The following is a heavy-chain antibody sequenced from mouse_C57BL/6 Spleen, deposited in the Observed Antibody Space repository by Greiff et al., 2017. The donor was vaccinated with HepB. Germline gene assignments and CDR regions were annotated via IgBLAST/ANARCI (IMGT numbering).Heavy chain of an antibody. V-gene: IGHV1-7*01. J-gene: IGHJ2*01. CDR1: GYTFTSYW. CDR3: ARGATTVVNY. Sequence: QVQLQQSGAELAKPGASVKLSCKASGYTFTSYWMHWVKQRPGQGLEWIGYINPSSGYTKYNQKFKDKATLTADKYSSTAYMQLSSLTYVDSAVYYCARGATTVVNYWGQGTTLTVSS. CDR2: INPSSGYT. D-gene: IGHD1-1*01.